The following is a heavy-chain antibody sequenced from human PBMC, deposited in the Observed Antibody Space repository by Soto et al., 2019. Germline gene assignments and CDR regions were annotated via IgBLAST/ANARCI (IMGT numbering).Heavy chain of an antibody. Sequence: SVKVSCKASGGTFSSYAISWVRQAPGQGLEWMGGIIPIFGTANYAQKFQGRVTITADESTSTAYMELSSLRSEDTAVYYCARGGGNYYDSSGYIAPGDYWGQGTLVTVSS. CDR1: GGTFSSYA. CDR2: IIPIFGTA. J-gene: IGHJ4*02. V-gene: IGHV1-69*13. CDR3: ARGGGNYYDSSGYIAPGDY. D-gene: IGHD3-22*01.